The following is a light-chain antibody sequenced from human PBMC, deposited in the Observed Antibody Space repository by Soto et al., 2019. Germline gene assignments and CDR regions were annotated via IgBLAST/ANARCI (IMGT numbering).Light chain of an antibody. V-gene: IGKV3-20*01. Sequence: EIVLTQSPGTLSLSPGERATLSCRASQSVSRSYLAWYQQKPGQAPRLLIYGASSRATGIPDRFSGSGSGTDLTLTIIKLEPEDSAVYYCQQYDGSPPFTFGPGTKVDIK. CDR1: QSVSRSY. CDR3: QQYDGSPPFT. CDR2: GAS. J-gene: IGKJ3*01.